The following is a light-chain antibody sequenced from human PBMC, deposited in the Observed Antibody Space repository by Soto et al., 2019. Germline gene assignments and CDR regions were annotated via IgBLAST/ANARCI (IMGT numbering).Light chain of an antibody. CDR3: QQYNSWPPRT. J-gene: IGKJ2*01. CDR2: GAS. CDR1: QSISNS. Sequence: IVMTQSPASLSVSPGETATLSCRASQSISNSLAWYQQKPGQAPSLLIYGASTRATGIPARFSGSGSGTEFTLTISSLQSEDSALYYCQQYNSWPPRTFGQGTKLEIK. V-gene: IGKV3-15*01.